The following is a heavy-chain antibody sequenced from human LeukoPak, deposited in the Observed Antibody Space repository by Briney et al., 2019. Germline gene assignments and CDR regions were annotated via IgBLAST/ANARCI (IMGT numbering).Heavy chain of an antibody. V-gene: IGHV3-7*03. D-gene: IGHD3-22*01. CDR2: IKQDGSEK. Sequence: GGSLRLSCAASGFTFSSYWMSWVRQAPGKGLEWVANIKQDGSEKYYVDSVKGRFTISRDNSKNTLYLQMNSLRAEDTAVYYCAKVGTMIVVATYYFDYWGQGTLVTVSS. J-gene: IGHJ4*02. CDR1: GFTFSSYW. CDR3: AKVGTMIVVATYYFDY.